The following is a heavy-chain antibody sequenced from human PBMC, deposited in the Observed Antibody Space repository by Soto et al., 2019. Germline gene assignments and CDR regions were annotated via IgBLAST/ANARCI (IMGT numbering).Heavy chain of an antibody. Sequence: PSETPSLTCTVSGGSITTGCYDWSWIRQLRGKGRDWVGHRYDSESTYYNPSLKSRVSRSLDTSKNQFSLKLSLVTAADTATYYCARTKCSGGSCYSWSLDYWGQGTPVTVSS. CDR3: ARTKCSGGSCYSWSLDY. J-gene: IGHJ4*02. V-gene: IGHV4-31*03. CDR1: GGSITTGCYD. D-gene: IGHD2-15*01. CDR2: RYDSEST.